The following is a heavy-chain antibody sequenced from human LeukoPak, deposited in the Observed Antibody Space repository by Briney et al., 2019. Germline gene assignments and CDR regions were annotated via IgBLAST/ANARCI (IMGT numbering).Heavy chain of an antibody. D-gene: IGHD1-20*01. Sequence: GGSLRLSCAASGFSFSVYEIHWVRQAPGKGLEWISDISSSGTTTYYADSVKGRFTISRDNAENSLYLQMHSLRVEDTALYYCVRDDNWNDKPFDFWGQGTLVTVSS. V-gene: IGHV3-48*03. CDR2: ISSSGTTT. CDR3: VRDDNWNDKPFDF. CDR1: GFSFSVYE. J-gene: IGHJ4*02.